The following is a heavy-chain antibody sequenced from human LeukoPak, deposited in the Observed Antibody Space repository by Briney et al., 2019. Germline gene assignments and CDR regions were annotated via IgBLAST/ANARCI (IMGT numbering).Heavy chain of an antibody. Sequence: GGSLRLSCAASGFTFSICAMHWVRQAPGKGLEGVAVISSDGNNKFYAASVKGRFPISRDNSKNSLFLKMNGVRAEDTAVYYCARDSSGPWFDHWGQGTLVTVSS. CDR1: GFTFSICA. CDR3: ARDSSGPWFDH. V-gene: IGHV3-30*03. D-gene: IGHD6-6*01. J-gene: IGHJ5*02. CDR2: ISSDGNNK.